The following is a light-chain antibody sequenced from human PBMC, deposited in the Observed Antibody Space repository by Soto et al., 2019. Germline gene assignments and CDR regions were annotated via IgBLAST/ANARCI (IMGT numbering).Light chain of an antibody. CDR1: QSLSRE. CDR2: DTS. J-gene: IGKJ1*01. CDR3: HQYNFWPT. Sequence: EIVLTQSPGTLSLSPGERATLSCRASQSLSRELLAWYQQKPGQAPRLLIYDTSIRASDIPARFSGSGSGTDFTLTISSLDPEDFAVYYCHQYNFWPTFGQGTKVDIK. V-gene: IGKV3-11*01.